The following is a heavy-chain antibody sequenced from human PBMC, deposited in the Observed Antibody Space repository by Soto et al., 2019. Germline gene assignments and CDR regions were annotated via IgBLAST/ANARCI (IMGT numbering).Heavy chain of an antibody. V-gene: IGHV3-66*01. J-gene: IGHJ4*02. Sequence: GSLRLSCAASGFTVSSNYMSWVRQAPGKGLEWVSVIYSGGSTYYADSVKGRFTISRDNSKNTLDLQMNSLRAEDTAVYYCARANPQRLTGYYGFDYWGQGTLVTVSS. CDR1: GFTVSSNY. CDR2: IYSGGST. CDR3: ARANPQRLTGYYGFDY. D-gene: IGHD3-9*01.